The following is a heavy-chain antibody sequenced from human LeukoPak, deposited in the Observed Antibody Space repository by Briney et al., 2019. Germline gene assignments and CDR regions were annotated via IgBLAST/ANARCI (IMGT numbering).Heavy chain of an antibody. V-gene: IGHV4-59*01. CDR1: GGSISSYY. D-gene: IGHD3-9*01. Sequence: SETLSLTCTVSGGSISSYYWSWIRQPPGKGLEWIGYIYYSGSTNYNPSLKSRVTISVDTSKNQFSLKLSSVTAADTAVYYCARVVRYFDWLASYYYYGMDVWGQGTTVTVSS. CDR2: IYYSGST. J-gene: IGHJ6*02. CDR3: ARVVRYFDWLASYYYYGMDV.